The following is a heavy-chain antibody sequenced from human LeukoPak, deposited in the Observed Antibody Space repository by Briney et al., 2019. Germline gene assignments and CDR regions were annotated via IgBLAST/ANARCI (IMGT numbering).Heavy chain of an antibody. D-gene: IGHD1-26*01. CDR3: VRDYRGGWNDY. Sequence: GGSLRLSCAATGFTFRKHWMSWVRQTVGRGLECVAKIREDGNEKHYVDSVKGRFTISRDNAKNSLFLKMNNLRVDDTAVYYCVRDYRGGWNDYWGQGTLVTVSS. CDR1: GFTFRKHW. CDR2: IREDGNEK. V-gene: IGHV3-7*01. J-gene: IGHJ4*02.